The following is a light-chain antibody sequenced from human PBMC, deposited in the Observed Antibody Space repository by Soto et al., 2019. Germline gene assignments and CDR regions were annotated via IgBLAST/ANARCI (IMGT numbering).Light chain of an antibody. CDR3: PQINSYPGVT. V-gene: IGKV1-9*01. Sequence: DIQLTQSPSLLSASVGDRVTITCRASQGISSYLAWYQQKPGKAPKLLSYAASTLQSGVPSRFSGSVSGTEFTLTISSMQPEDFATYYCPQINSYPGVTFGGGTKVEIK. CDR2: AAS. CDR1: QGISSY. J-gene: IGKJ4*01.